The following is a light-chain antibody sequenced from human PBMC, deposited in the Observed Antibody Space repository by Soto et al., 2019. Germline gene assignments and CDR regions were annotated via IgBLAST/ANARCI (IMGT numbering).Light chain of an antibody. CDR3: LQHDSYPRT. CDR2: AAS. J-gene: IGKJ1*01. Sequence: DIQMTQSPSSLSASVGDRVTITCRASQDIRSALSWYQHTPGKAPKRLIFAASNLESGVPSRFSGSGSGAEFTLTISTLQPEDFATYYYLQHDSYPRTFGQVTTVDIK. CDR1: QDIRSA. V-gene: IGKV1-17*01.